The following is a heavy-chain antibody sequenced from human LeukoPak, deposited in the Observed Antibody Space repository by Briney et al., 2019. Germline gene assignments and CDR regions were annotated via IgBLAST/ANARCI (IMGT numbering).Heavy chain of an antibody. D-gene: IGHD6-19*01. V-gene: IGHV3-21*01. Sequence: GGSLRLSCAASGFTFSSYSMNWVRQAPGKGLEWVSSISSASSYIYYADSVKGRFTISRDNAKNSLYLQMSSLRVEDTAMYYCARETNPDIAVAGNDYWGQGTLVTVSS. CDR3: ARETNPDIAVAGNDY. J-gene: IGHJ4*02. CDR2: ISSASSYI. CDR1: GFTFSSYS.